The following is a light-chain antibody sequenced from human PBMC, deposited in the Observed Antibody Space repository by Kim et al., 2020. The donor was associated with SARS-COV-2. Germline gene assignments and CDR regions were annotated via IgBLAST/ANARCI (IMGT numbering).Light chain of an antibody. CDR2: GNS. V-gene: IGLV1-40*01. CDR1: SSNIGAGYD. CDR3: QSYDSSLSGSKV. J-gene: IGLJ1*01. Sequence: VTIACTGSSSNIGAGYDVHWYQQLPGTAPKLLIYGNSNRPSGVPDRFSGSKSGTSASLAITGLQAEDEADYYCQSYDSSLSGSKVFGTGTKVTVL.